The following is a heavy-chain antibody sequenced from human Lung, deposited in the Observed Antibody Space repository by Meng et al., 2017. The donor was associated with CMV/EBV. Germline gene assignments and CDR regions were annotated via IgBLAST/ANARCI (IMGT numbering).Heavy chain of an antibody. CDR2: ITASGGST. CDR1: GFTFSSSA. J-gene: IGHJ4*02. Sequence: GGSXRLSCAASGFTFSSSAMSWVRQAPGKGLEWVSAITASGGSTYHADSVKGRFTISRDNSKKMLYLQLNSLRVEDTAVYYCAKAFSSSWYREYDDYWGQGTLVTVSS. V-gene: IGHV3-23*01. CDR3: AKAFSSSWYREYDDY. D-gene: IGHD6-13*01.